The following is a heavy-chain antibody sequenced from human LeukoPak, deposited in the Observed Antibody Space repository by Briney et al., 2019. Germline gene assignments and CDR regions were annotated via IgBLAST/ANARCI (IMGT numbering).Heavy chain of an antibody. V-gene: IGHV3-66*01. J-gene: IGHJ4*02. Sequence: GGSLRLSCAASGFTVSNNYMSWVRQAPGKGLEWVSVIYSAGTTYYADSVKGRFTISRDNSKNTLYLQMNSLRAEDTAVYYCARDPSRPYSSSWLDYWGQGTLVTVSS. D-gene: IGHD6-13*01. CDR3: ARDPSRPYSSSWLDY. CDR1: GFTVSNNY. CDR2: IYSAGTT.